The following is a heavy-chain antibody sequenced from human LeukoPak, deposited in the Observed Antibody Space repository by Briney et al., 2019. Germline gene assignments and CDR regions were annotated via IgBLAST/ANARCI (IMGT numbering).Heavy chain of an antibody. D-gene: IGHD6-13*01. CDR3: ARSGGSTWYASMDY. Sequence: GTSVKVSCKASGVTLSSKVISWVRQAPGQGLEWMGRIIPSLGTAEYAQKFQGRVTITADKSTNTAYMELRSLRSEDTAVYCCARSGGSTWYASMDYWGQGTLITVSS. CDR1: GVTLSSKV. V-gene: IGHV1-69*04. CDR2: IIPSLGTA. J-gene: IGHJ4*02.